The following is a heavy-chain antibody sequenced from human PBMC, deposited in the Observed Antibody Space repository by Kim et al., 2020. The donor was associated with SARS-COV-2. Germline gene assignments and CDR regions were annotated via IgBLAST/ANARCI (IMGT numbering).Heavy chain of an antibody. V-gene: IGHV3-30*18. Sequence: GGSLRLSCAASGFTFRSNGMHWVRQAPGKGLEWVAIISYDGSSQQYGDSVKGRFTISRDNSKNTLYLQMNRLRVDDTAVYYCAKEGAEIALGDMDVWGQGTTVTVS. CDR1: GFTFRSNG. D-gene: IGHD1-26*01. CDR3: AKEGAEIALGDMDV. CDR2: ISYDGSSQ. J-gene: IGHJ6*02.